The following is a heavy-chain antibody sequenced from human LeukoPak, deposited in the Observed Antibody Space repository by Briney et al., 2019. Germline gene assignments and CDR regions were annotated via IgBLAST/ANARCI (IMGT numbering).Heavy chain of an antibody. J-gene: IGHJ5*02. V-gene: IGHV4-59*11. CDR3: ARGRIAARPNWFDP. CDR2: IYYSGTT. Sequence: SETLSLTCTVSGGSISSHYWSWIRQPPGKGLEWIGYIYYSGTTNYNPSLKSRVTISVDTSKNQFSLKLSSVTAADTAVYYCARGRIAARPNWFDPWGQGTLVTVSS. CDR1: GGSISSHY. D-gene: IGHD6-6*01.